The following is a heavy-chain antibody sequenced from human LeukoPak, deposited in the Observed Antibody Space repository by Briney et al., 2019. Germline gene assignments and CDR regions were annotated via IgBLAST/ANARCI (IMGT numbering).Heavy chain of an antibody. Sequence: ASVTVSCTASGYTFTSHGITWVRQAPGQGLEWMGWISTYNAATNYAQKFQARLTMTTDTVTSTAYMDLRSLRPDDTAVYYCARDVSSGWYWFDPWGQGTLVTVSS. CDR1: GYTFTSHG. J-gene: IGHJ5*02. D-gene: IGHD6-19*01. CDR2: ISTYNAAT. V-gene: IGHV1-18*01. CDR3: ARDVSSGWYWFDP.